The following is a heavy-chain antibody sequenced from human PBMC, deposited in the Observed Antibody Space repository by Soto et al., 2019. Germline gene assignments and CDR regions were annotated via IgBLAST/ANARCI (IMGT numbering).Heavy chain of an antibody. Sequence: ASVKVSCKASGYTFTSYGISWVRQAPGQGLEWMGWISAYNGNTNYAQKLQGRVTMTTDTSTSTAYMELRSLRSDDTAVYYCARDLEQWLVRNWFDPWGQGNLVTVSS. CDR2: ISAYNGNT. CDR1: GYTFTSYG. D-gene: IGHD6-19*01. CDR3: ARDLEQWLVRNWFDP. J-gene: IGHJ5*02. V-gene: IGHV1-18*01.